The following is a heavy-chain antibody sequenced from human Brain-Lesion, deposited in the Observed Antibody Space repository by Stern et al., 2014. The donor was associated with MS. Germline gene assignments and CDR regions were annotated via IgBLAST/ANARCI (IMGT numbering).Heavy chain of an antibody. D-gene: IGHD3-22*01. CDR2: IYSTGST. J-gene: IGHJ4*02. CDR3: ARNIRTSVNYYDALGF. V-gene: IGHV4-4*09. CDR1: GDSISSYY. Sequence: QVQLQQSGPGLVKPSETLSLTCTVSGDSISSYYWSWIRQAPGKGLEWIGYIYSTGSTNYNPSLKSRVTMSVDTPKNQFSLRLSSVTAADTAVYYCARNIRTSVNYYDALGFWGQGTLVTVSS.